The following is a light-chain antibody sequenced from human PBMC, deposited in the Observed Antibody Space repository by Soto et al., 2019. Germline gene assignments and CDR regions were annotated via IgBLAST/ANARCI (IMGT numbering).Light chain of an antibody. CDR2: EVS. Sequence: QSVLTQPASVSGSPGQSITISCTGTSSDVGSYNLVSWYQQHPGKAPKLMIYEVSKRPSGVSNRFSGSKSGNTASLTISGLQAEDEADYYCCSYEGSSPSLYVFGTGTKVTAL. CDR1: SSDVGSYNL. CDR3: CSYEGSSPSLYV. J-gene: IGLJ1*01. V-gene: IGLV2-23*02.